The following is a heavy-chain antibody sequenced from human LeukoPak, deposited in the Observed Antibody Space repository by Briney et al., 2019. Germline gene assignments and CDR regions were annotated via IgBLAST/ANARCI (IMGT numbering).Heavy chain of an antibody. CDR3: ARVPTNSYGFGQ. CDR1: GFGFSVYW. CDR2: INEDGTSA. J-gene: IGHJ4*02. D-gene: IGHD5-18*01. Sequence: GGSLRLSCAASGFGFSVYWMHWVRQAPGKGLVWVAHINEDGTSASHADSVKGRFTISRDNAKNTLYLQMNSLTVEDTAVYYCARVPTNSYGFGQWGQGSLVTASS. V-gene: IGHV3-74*01.